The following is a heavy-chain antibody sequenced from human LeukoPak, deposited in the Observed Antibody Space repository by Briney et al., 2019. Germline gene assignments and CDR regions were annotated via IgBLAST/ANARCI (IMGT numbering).Heavy chain of an antibody. J-gene: IGHJ4*02. Sequence: ASVKVSCKASGYTFTSYGISWVRQAPGQGLEWMGLISAYNGNTNYAQKLQGRVTMTTDTSTSTAYMELRSLRSDDTAVYYCARVSAYYDFWSGYDFDYWGQGTLVTVSS. V-gene: IGHV1-18*01. CDR3: ARVSAYYDFWSGYDFDY. CDR2: ISAYNGNT. CDR1: GYTFTSYG. D-gene: IGHD3-3*01.